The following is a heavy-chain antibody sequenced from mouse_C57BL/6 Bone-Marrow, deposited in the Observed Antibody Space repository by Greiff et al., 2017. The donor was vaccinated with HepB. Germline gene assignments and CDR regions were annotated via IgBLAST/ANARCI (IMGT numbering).Heavy chain of an antibody. CDR2: ISYDGSN. CDR1: GYSITSGYY. CDR3: ARDNGSSQAWFAY. Sequence: EVHLVESGPGLVKPSQSLSLTCSVTGYSITSGYYWNWIRQFPGNKLEWMGYISYDGSNNYNPSLKNRISITRDTSKNQFFLKLNSVTTEDTATYYCARDNGSSQAWFAYWGQGTLVTVSA. D-gene: IGHD1-1*01. V-gene: IGHV3-6*01. J-gene: IGHJ3*01.